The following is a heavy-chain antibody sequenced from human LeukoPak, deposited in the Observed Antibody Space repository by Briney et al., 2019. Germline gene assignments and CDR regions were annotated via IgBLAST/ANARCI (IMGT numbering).Heavy chain of an antibody. CDR1: GFNFNSYT. V-gene: IGHV3-23*01. J-gene: IGHJ4*02. CDR2: ILASGSPT. D-gene: IGHD4-23*01. Sequence: PGGSLRLSCAASGFNFNSYTMNWVRQAPGKGLQWVANILASGSPTYYADSVKGRFIISRDNSKNTVYLQMNSLRVEDTAVYYCAKDLGSVVTPPSLDYWGQGTLVTVSS. CDR3: AKDLGSVVTPPSLDY.